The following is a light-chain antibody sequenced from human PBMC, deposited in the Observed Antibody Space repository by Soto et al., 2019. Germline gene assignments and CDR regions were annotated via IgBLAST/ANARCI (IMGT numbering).Light chain of an antibody. J-gene: IGKJ2*01. CDR3: HEYGSSPSYT. Sequence: EIVLTQSPGTLSLSPGERATLSCRASQSASSSYLAWYQQKPGQAPRLLIYGASSRATGIPDRFSGSGSGTDFTLTISRLEPEDFAVYYCHEYGSSPSYTFGQGTQLEIK. V-gene: IGKV3-20*01. CDR2: GAS. CDR1: QSASSSY.